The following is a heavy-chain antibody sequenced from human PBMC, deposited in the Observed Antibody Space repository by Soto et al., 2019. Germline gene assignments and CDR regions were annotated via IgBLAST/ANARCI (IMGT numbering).Heavy chain of an antibody. Sequence: EVQLLESGGGLVQPGGSLRLSCAASGFTFSSYAMSWVRQAPGKGLEWVSAISGSGGSTYYADSVKGRFTISRDNSKNTLYLQMNSLRAEDTAVYYCAKAIPRGYSYGSQPYDYWGQGTLVTVSS. D-gene: IGHD5-18*01. J-gene: IGHJ4*02. CDR1: GFTFSSYA. CDR3: AKAIPRGYSYGSQPYDY. V-gene: IGHV3-23*01. CDR2: ISGSGGST.